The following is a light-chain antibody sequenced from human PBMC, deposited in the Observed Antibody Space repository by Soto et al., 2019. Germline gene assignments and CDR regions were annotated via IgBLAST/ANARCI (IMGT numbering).Light chain of an antibody. V-gene: IGKV1-5*03. CDR2: GTS. CDR1: QSISIW. J-gene: IGKJ1*01. Sequence: DIHMTQSPSTLSASAGDRVTITCRASQSISIWLAWYQQKPGRAPNLLIYGTSSLESGVPSRFSGSGSGTEFPLTISSLQPDDFATYYCQHYNDYSWTFGQGTKVEIK. CDR3: QHYNDYSWT.